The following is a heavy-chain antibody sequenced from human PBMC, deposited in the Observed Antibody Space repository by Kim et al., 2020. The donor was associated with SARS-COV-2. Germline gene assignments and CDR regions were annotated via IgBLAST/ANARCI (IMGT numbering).Heavy chain of an antibody. CDR3: ARGRGAAPWV. Sequence: KYDVDSVKGRFTISRDNAKNSLYLQMNSLRAEDTAVFYCARGRGAAPWVWGQGTLVTVSS. J-gene: IGHJ4*02. V-gene: IGHV3-7*01. D-gene: IGHD6-25*01. CDR2: K.